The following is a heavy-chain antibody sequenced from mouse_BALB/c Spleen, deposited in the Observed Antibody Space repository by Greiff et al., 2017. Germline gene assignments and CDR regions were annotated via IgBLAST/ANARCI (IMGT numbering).Heavy chain of an antibody. CDR3: ARGGSSYPNWYFDV. Sequence: VKLVESGPGLVAPSQSLSITCTVSGFSLTSYGVHWVRQPPGKGLEWLGVIWAGGSTNYNSALMSRLSISKDNSKSQVFLKMNSLQTDDTAMYYCARGGSSYPNWYFDVWGAGTTVTVSS. D-gene: IGHD1-1*01. CDR2: IWAGGST. V-gene: IGHV2-9*02. J-gene: IGHJ1*01. CDR1: GFSLTSYG.